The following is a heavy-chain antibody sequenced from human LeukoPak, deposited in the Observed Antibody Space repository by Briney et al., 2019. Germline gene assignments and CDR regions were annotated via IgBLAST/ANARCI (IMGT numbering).Heavy chain of an antibody. CDR1: GFTFSSYG. J-gene: IGHJ4*02. D-gene: IGHD3-10*01. V-gene: IGHV3-30*18. Sequence: GGSLRLSCAASGFTFSSYGMSWVRQAPGKGLEWVAVISDDGSKKFYADSVKGRFTISRDNSKKMLSLQMNSLRVEDTAVYYCAKPSRDGGYFDYWGQGTLVTVSS. CDR2: ISDDGSKK. CDR3: AKPSRDGGYFDY.